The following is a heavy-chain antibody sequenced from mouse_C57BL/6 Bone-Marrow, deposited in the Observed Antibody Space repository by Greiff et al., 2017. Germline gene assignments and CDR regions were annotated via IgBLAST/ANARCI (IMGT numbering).Heavy chain of an antibody. CDR2: IDPENGDT. D-gene: IGHD2-4*01. V-gene: IGHV14-4*01. CDR3: TTDDYESYWYFDV. CDR1: GFNIKDDY. Sequence: EVQLQQSGAELVRPGASVKLSCTASGFNIKDDYMHWVKQRPEQGLEWIGWIDPENGDTEYASKFQGKATITADTSSNTAYLQLSSLTSEDTAVYYCTTDDYESYWYFDVWDTGTTVTVSS. J-gene: IGHJ1*03.